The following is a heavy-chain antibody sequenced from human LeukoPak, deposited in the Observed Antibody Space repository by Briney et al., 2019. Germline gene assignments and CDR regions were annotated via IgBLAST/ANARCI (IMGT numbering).Heavy chain of an antibody. CDR3: ARDRAYCSGGSCYFDY. Sequence: ASVKVSCKASGYTFTSYGISWVRQAPGQGLEWMRWISAYNGNTNYAQKLQGRVTMTTDTSTSTAYMELRSLRSDDTAVYYCARDRAYCSGGSCYFDYWGQGTLVTVSS. CDR1: GYTFTSYG. J-gene: IGHJ4*02. V-gene: IGHV1-18*01. CDR2: ISAYNGNT. D-gene: IGHD2-15*01.